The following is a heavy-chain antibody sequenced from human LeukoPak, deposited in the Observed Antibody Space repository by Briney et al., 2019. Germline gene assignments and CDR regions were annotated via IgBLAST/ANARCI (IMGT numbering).Heavy chain of an antibody. Sequence: GGSLRLSCAASGFTLSNYWMHCVRQAPGKGLVWVSRINSDVSSTTYADSVKGRFTISRDNAKNTLHLQMNSLRAEDTAVYYCVRGGDYFDYWGQGTLVTVSS. J-gene: IGHJ4*02. CDR3: VRGGDYFDY. V-gene: IGHV3-74*01. D-gene: IGHD3-10*01. CDR1: GFTLSNYW. CDR2: INSDVSST.